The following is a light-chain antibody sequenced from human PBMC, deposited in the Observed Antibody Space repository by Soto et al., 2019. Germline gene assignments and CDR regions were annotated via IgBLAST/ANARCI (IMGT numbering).Light chain of an antibody. CDR1: QSVSKC. J-gene: IGKJ5*01. Sequence: EIVLTQSPGTLTLSPGERATLSCRASQSVSKCLAWYQQKPGQTPRLLIYDVSSRAPGIPARFSGSGSGTDFTLTISSLEPEDFAVYYCQQCNNWPPITFGQGTRLEMK. CDR3: QQCNNWPPIT. V-gene: IGKV3-11*01. CDR2: DVS.